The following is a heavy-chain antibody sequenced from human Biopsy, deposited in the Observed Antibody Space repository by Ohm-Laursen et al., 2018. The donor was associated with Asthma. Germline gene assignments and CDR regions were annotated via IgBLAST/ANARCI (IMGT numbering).Heavy chain of an antibody. CDR1: GGSFSGYY. D-gene: IGHD2-2*01. CDR2: INHSGST. J-gene: IGHJ5*02. Sequence: GTLSLTCAVYGGSFSGYYWSWIRQPPGKGLKWIGEINHSGSTNYNPSLKSRVTISVDTSKNQFSLKLSSVTAADTAVYYCARAGQCSSTSCYNPGWFDPWGQGTLVTVSS. V-gene: IGHV4-34*01. CDR3: ARAGQCSSTSCYNPGWFDP.